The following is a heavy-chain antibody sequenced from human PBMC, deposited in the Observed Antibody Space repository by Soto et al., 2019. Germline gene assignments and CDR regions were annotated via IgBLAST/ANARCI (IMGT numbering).Heavy chain of an antibody. D-gene: IGHD5-12*01. Sequence: QITLKESGPTLVKPTQTLTLTCTFSGFSLSTSGVGVGWIRQPPGKALEWLALIYWVDDKRYSPSLKSRLPITNATTKNKVVLTRTNMDPVDTATYYCAHRGGGATKSVNSYYYYYYMDGWGKGTTVTVSS. CDR3: AHRGGGATKSVNSYYYYYYMDG. J-gene: IGHJ6*03. CDR1: GFSLSTSGVG. CDR2: IYWVDDK. V-gene: IGHV2-5*02.